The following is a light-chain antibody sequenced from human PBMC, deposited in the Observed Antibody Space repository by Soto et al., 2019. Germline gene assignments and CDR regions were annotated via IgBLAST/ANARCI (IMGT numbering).Light chain of an antibody. CDR3: SSYTTSSTYV. CDR1: SSDVGSYNY. CDR2: DVS. J-gene: IGLJ1*01. Sequence: QSVLTQPASVSGSPGQSITISCTGTSSDVGSYNYVSWYQHHPGIAPKVMIYDVSKRPSGVSNRFSGSKSGSTASLTISGLHAEDEADYYCSSYTTSSTYVSGTGTKVTVL. V-gene: IGLV2-14*03.